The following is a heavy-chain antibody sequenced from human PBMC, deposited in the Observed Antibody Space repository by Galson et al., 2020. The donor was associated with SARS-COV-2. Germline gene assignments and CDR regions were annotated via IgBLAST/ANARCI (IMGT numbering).Heavy chain of an antibody. Sequence: GGSLRLSCAASGFTFSSYGMHWVRQAPGKGLEWVAVISYDGSNKYYADSVKGRFTISRDNSKNTLYLQMNSLRAEDTAVYYCAKDRVLRYYYYVMDVWGQGTTVTVSS. CDR3: AKDRVLRYYYYVMDV. CDR1: GFTFSSYG. CDR2: ISYDGSNK. J-gene: IGHJ6*02. D-gene: IGHD3-3*01. V-gene: IGHV3-30*18.